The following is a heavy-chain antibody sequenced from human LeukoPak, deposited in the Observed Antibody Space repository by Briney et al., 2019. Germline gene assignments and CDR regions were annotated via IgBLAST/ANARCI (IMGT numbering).Heavy chain of an antibody. J-gene: IGHJ4*02. Sequence: GRSLRLSCAASGFTFSSYAMHWVRQAPGKGLEWVALISYDGSKKSYADSVKGRFTISRDTSKNTLFLQMNSLRTEDTALYYCAREGHGGAIDYWGQGTLVTVSS. CDR2: ISYDGSKK. V-gene: IGHV3-30-3*01. CDR3: AREGHGGAIDY. D-gene: IGHD1-26*01. CDR1: GFTFSSYA.